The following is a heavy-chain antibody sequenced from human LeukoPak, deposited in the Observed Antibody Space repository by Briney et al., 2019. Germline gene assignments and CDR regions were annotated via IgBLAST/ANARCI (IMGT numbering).Heavy chain of an antibody. D-gene: IGHD6-13*01. V-gene: IGHV3-23*01. CDR1: GFTFSSYG. J-gene: IGHJ4*02. CDR3: AKDRWYSSSWYLFPGY. Sequence: GGTLRLSCAASGFTFSSYGMSWVRQAPGKGLEWVSAISGSGGSTYYADSVKGRFTTSRDNSKNTLYLQMNSLRAEDTAVYYCAKDRWYSSSWYLFPGYWGQGTLVTVSS. CDR2: ISGSGGST.